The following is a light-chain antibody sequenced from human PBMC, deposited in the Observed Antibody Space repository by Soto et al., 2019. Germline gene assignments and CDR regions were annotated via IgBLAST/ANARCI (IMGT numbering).Light chain of an antibody. V-gene: IGKV2-30*01. CDR1: QSLVYNDGNTY. J-gene: IGKJ2*02. Sequence: DVVMTQSPLSLPVTLGQPASISCRSSQSLVYNDGNTYLNWFHQRPGQFPRRLIYQVSNRDSGVPDRFSGSGSGTDFTLKISRVEAEDVGVYYCMQGAHWPPWTFGQGTKL. CDR2: QVS. CDR3: MQGAHWPPWT.